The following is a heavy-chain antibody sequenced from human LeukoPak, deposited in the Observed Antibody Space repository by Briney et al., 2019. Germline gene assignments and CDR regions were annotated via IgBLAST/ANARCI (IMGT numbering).Heavy chain of an antibody. Sequence: ASVKVSCKASGYTFTSYDINWVRQATGQGLEWMGWVNPNSGNTGYAQKFQGRVTMTRNTSISTAYMELSSLRSEDTAVYYCARKVTTGYWFDPWGQGTLVTVSS. CDR3: ARKVTTGYWFDP. CDR1: GYTFTSYD. D-gene: IGHD4-17*01. CDR2: VNPNSGNT. V-gene: IGHV1-8*01. J-gene: IGHJ5*02.